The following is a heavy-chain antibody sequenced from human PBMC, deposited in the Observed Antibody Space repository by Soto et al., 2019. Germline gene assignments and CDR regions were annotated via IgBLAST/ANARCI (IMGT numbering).Heavy chain of an antibody. CDR1: GGSISSGGYY. Sequence: SETLSLTCTVSGGSISSGGYYWSWIRQHPGKGQEWIGYIYYSGSTYYNPSPKSRVTISVDTSKNQFSLKLSSVTAADTAVYYCARESGGWSGYYGSYWGQGTLVTVSS. V-gene: IGHV4-31*03. CDR3: ARESGGWSGYYGSY. J-gene: IGHJ4*02. D-gene: IGHD3-3*01. CDR2: IYYSGST.